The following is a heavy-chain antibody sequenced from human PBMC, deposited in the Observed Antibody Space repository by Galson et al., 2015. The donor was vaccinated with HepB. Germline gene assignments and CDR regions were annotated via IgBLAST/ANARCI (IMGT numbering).Heavy chain of an antibody. D-gene: IGHD4-11*01. J-gene: IGHJ4*02. CDR3: AKGGGKGTRGNDYRTAY. V-gene: IGHV3-23*01. CDR2: ISDSGDGT. CDR1: GFTFSSYE. Sequence: SLRLSCAASGFTFSSYEMNWVRQAPGKGLEWVSGISDSGDGTYYADSVKGRSTISRDNSKNTLYLQMSSLRAEDTAVYYCAKGGGKGTRGNDYRTAYWGQGTLVTVSS.